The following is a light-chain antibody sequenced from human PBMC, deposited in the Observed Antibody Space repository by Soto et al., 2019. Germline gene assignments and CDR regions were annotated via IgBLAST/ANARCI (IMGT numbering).Light chain of an antibody. CDR2: DAS. Sequence: DIQLSQSPSTLSASVGDRVTITCRASQSISYWLAWYQQKPRRAPKLLIYDASNLESGVPSRFSGSGSGTEFSLTISSLQPDDSATYYCQRYENYWTFGQGTKVDIK. CDR3: QRYENYWT. J-gene: IGKJ1*01. V-gene: IGKV1-5*01. CDR1: QSISYW.